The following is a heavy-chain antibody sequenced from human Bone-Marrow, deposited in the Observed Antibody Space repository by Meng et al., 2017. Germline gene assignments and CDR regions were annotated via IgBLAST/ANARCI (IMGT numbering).Heavy chain of an antibody. Sequence: EVQLVGSGGGWVKPGGSLRLACAASGFYFGNAWMSWVRQAPGEGLEWVGRIKSNTDGGTAEYAAPVTGRFTISRDDSKSTLYLQLSGLRIDDTGVYYCTWDDKAVSDYWGQGTLVTVSS. D-gene: IGHD3-9*01. V-gene: IGHV3-15*01. J-gene: IGHJ4*02. CDR3: TWDDKAVSDY. CDR1: GFYFGNAW. CDR2: IKSNTDGGTA.